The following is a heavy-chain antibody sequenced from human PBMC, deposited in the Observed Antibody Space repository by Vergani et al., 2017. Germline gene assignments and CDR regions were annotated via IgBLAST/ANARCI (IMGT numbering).Heavy chain of an antibody. V-gene: IGHV1-69*01. Sequence: QVQLVQSGAEVKKPGSSVKVSCKASGGTFSSYAISWVRQAPGQGLEWMGGIIPIFGTANYTQKFQGRVTITADESTSTAYMELSSLRSEDTAVYYCARVLVAGVRVGYFDYWGQGTLVTVSS. CDR1: GGTFSSYA. CDR3: ARVLVAGVRVGYFDY. CDR2: IIPIFGTA. J-gene: IGHJ4*02. D-gene: IGHD2-2*01.